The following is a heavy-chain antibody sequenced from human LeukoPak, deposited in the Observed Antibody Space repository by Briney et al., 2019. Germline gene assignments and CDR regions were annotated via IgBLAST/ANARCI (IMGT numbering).Heavy chain of an antibody. D-gene: IGHD2-2*01. CDR1: GGSISSGSYY. Sequence: SQTLSLTCTVSGGSISSGSYYWSWIRQPAGKGLEWIGRIYTSGSTNHNPSLKSRVTISVDTSKNQFSLKLSSVTAADTALYYCARDSLLPSALGYYYMDVWGKGTTVTVSS. CDR3: ARDSLLPSALGYYYMDV. J-gene: IGHJ6*03. V-gene: IGHV4-61*02. CDR2: IYTSGST.